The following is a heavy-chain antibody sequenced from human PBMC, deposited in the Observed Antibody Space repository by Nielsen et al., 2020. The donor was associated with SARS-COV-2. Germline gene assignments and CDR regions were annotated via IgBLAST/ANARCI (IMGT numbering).Heavy chain of an antibody. V-gene: IGHV3-23*01. CDR2: LSSSGGST. J-gene: IGHJ4*02. CDR1: GFTFNIYA. D-gene: IGHD5-18*01. Sequence: GGSLRLSCAASGFTFNIYAMAWVRRAPGRGLQWVTGLSSSGGSTYYTDSVKGRFTISRDNSKNTLYLEMHSLRAEDTALYYCAKGHRYTQYYFDYWGQRTLVTVSS. CDR3: AKGHRYTQYYFDY.